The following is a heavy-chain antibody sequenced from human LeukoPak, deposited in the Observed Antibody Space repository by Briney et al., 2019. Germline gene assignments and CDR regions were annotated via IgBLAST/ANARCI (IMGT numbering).Heavy chain of an antibody. Sequence: PGGSLRLSCAASGFTFSSYSMNRVRRAPGKGLGWVSSISSSSSYIYYADSVKGRFTISRDNAKNSLYMQMNSLRAEDTAVYYCARLTMVRGVIRYFDYWGQGTLVTVSS. D-gene: IGHD3-10*01. CDR3: ARLTMVRGVIRYFDY. J-gene: IGHJ4*02. CDR1: GFTFSSYS. V-gene: IGHV3-21*01. CDR2: ISSSSSYI.